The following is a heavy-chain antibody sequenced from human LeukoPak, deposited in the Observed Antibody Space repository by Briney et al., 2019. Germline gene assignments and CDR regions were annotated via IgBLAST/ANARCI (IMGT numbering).Heavy chain of an antibody. J-gene: IGHJ4*02. CDR3: ARTMTTVFTGLFDY. V-gene: IGHV4-30-2*01. D-gene: IGHD4-17*01. Sequence: TSETLSLTCAVSGGSISSGGYSWSWIRQPPGKGLEWIGYIYHSGSTYYNPSLKSRVTISVDRSKNQFSLKLSSVTAADTAVYYCARTMTTVFTGLFDYWGQGTLVTVSS. CDR2: IYHSGST. CDR1: GGSISSGGYS.